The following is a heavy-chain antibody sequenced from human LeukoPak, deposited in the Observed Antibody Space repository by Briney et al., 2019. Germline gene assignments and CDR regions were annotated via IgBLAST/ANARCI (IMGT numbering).Heavy chain of an antibody. Sequence: PGGSLRLSCAASGFTVSSNYMSWVRQAPGKGLEWVSVIYSGGSTYYADSVKGRFTISRDNSKNTLYLQMNSLRAEDTAVYYCARESIAVAGAPFDYWGQGTLVTVSS. D-gene: IGHD6-19*01. J-gene: IGHJ4*02. CDR3: ARESIAVAGAPFDY. V-gene: IGHV3-66*01. CDR1: GFTVSSNY. CDR2: IYSGGST.